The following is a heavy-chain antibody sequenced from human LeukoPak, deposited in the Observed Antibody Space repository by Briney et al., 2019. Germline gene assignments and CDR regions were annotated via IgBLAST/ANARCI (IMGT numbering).Heavy chain of an antibody. CDR1: GGSISSYY. V-gene: IGHV4-59*01. D-gene: IGHD4-17*01. CDR2: IYYSGST. Sequence: PSETLSLTCTVSGGSISSYYWSWIRQPPGKGLEWIGYIYYSGSTNYNPSLKSRVTISVDTSKNQFSLKLSSVTAADTAVYYCARDLRGWNDYGDYGASDYGMDVWGQGTTVTVSS. CDR3: ARDLRGWNDYGDYGASDYGMDV. J-gene: IGHJ6*02.